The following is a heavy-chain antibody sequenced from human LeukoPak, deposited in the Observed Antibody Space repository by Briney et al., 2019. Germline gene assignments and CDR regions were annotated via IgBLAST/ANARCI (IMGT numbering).Heavy chain of an antibody. CDR1: GFIFSNYA. D-gene: IGHD4-17*01. CDR2: ISYDGNTQ. J-gene: IGHJ5*01. Sequence: GSLRLSCAASGFIFSNYAIHWVRQAPGKGLEWVAAISYDGNTQHYADPVKGRFTISRDNSKSKVYLQIDTLTIEDSAVYYCVKPYPTLTTSSVLDTWGQGTLVTVSS. CDR3: VKPYPTLTTSSVLDT. V-gene: IGHV3-30*18.